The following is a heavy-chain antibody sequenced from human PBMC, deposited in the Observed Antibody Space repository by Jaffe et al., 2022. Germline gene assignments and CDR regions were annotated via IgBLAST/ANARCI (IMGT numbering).Heavy chain of an antibody. CDR2: IRSKAYGGTT. D-gene: IGHD3-3*01. V-gene: IGHV3-49*03. CDR1: GFTFGDYA. J-gene: IGHJ3*02. CDR3: TRDGGRGEGFWSGYLDAFDI. Sequence: EVQLVESGGGLVQPGRSLRLSCTASGFTFGDYAMSWFRQAPGKGLEWVGFIRSKAYGGTTEYAASVKGRFTISRDDSKSIAYLQMNSLKTEDTAVYYCTRDGGRGEGFWSGYLDAFDIWGQGTMVTVSS.